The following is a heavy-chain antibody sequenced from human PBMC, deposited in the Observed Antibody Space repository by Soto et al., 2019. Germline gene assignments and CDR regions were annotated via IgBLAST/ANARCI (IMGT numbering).Heavy chain of an antibody. CDR2: IIPIFGTA. CDR1: GGTFSSYA. D-gene: IGHD4-17*01. Sequence: RASVKVSCKASGGTFSSYAISWVRQAPGQGLEWMGGIIPIFGTANYAQKFQGRVTITADESTSTAYMELSSLRSEDTAVYYCARGVYGDYFGYWGQGTLVTVSS. CDR3: ARGVYGDYFGY. J-gene: IGHJ4*02. V-gene: IGHV1-69*13.